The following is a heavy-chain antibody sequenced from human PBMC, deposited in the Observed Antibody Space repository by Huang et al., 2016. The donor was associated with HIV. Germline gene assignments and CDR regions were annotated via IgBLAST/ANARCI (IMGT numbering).Heavy chain of an antibody. J-gene: IGHJ4*02. CDR1: GGSISDHY. Sequence: QVRLQESGPGLVKPSETLSLTCIVSGGSISDHYWSWIRQPPGKGLEWIGYIYHSGSTNYNPAVKSRVTMSLDTSKNQFSLKLSSVTAADTAVYYCARVRYFDWLSRVFDYWGQGTLVTV. CDR3: ARVRYFDWLSRVFDY. V-gene: IGHV4-59*11. D-gene: IGHD3-9*01. CDR2: IYHSGST.